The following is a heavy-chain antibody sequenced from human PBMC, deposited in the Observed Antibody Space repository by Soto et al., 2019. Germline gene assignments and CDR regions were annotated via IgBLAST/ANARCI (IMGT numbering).Heavy chain of an antibody. V-gene: IGHV1-18*01. J-gene: IGHJ6*02. CDR2: ISAYNGNT. Sequence: ASVKVSCKASGYTFTSYGISWVRQAPGQGLEWMGWISAYNGNTNYAQKLQGRVTMTTDTSTSTAYMELRSLRSDDTVVYYCARDSPTGGARRREGYYYGMDVWGQGITVTVSS. CDR3: ARDSPTGGARRREGYYYGMDV. CDR1: GYTFTSYG. D-gene: IGHD2-8*02.